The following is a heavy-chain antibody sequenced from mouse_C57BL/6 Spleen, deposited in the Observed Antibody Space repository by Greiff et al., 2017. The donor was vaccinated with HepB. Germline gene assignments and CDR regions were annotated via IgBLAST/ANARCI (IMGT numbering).Heavy chain of an antibody. V-gene: IGHV1-82*01. Sequence: LMESGPELVKPGASVKISCKASGYAFSSSWMNWVKQRPGKGLEWIGRIYPGDGDTNYNGKFKGKATLTADKSSSTAYMQLSSLTSEDSAVYFCARGQLRLLAYWGQGTLVTVSA. J-gene: IGHJ3*01. D-gene: IGHD3-2*02. CDR2: IYPGDGDT. CDR3: ARGQLRLLAY. CDR1: GYAFSSSW.